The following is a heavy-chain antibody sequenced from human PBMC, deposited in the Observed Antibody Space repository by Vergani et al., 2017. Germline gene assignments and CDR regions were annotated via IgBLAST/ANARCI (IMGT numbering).Heavy chain of an antibody. V-gene: IGHV4-59*08. CDR1: GGSICSYY. CDR3: ERHLQGSSWLVAFDY. CDR2: IYYSGST. Sequence: QVQLQESGPGLVKPSETLSLTCTVSGGSICSYYWSWIRKPPWKGLGWIGYIYYSGSTNYNPSLKSRVTIAVDTSKNQFSLKLSSVTAADTAVYYCERHLQGSSWLVAFDYWGQGTLVTVSS. J-gene: IGHJ4*02. D-gene: IGHD6-13*01.